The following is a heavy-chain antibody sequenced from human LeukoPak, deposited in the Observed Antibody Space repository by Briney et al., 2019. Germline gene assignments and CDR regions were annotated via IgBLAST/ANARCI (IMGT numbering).Heavy chain of an antibody. CDR3: ARGGGLDV. Sequence: SETLSLTCTVSGGSVSSAAHFWSWIRQPPGKELEWIGYIYYSGSTNYNPSFKSRVTMSVDTSKNQFSLKLDSVTAADTAVYYCARGGGLDVWGQGATVTVSS. J-gene: IGHJ6*02. V-gene: IGHV4-61*08. CDR1: GGSVSSAAHF. D-gene: IGHD3-16*01. CDR2: IYYSGST.